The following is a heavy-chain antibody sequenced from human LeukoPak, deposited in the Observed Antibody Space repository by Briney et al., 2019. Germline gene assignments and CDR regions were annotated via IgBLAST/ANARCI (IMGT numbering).Heavy chain of an antibody. CDR1: GGSISSSYYY. Sequence: SETLSLTCTVSGGSISSSYYYWGWIRQPPGKGLEWIGSIYYSGSTYYNPSLKSRVTISVDTSKNQFSLKLRSVTAADTAVYYCARRQGSYFDTSGYYYGWGQGTLVTVSS. CDR2: IYYSGST. V-gene: IGHV4-39*01. J-gene: IGHJ4*02. D-gene: IGHD3-22*01. CDR3: ARRQGSYFDTSGYYYG.